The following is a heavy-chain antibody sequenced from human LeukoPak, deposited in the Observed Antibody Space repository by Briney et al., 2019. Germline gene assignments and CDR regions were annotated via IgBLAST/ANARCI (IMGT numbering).Heavy chain of an antibody. V-gene: IGHV3-7*01. Sequence: GGSLRLSCAASRFTFRSSWVSWVRQAPGKGLEWVATIDQRGGDKFSVDSVKGRFIISRGNAKNSVYLQMNSLTAEDTAVYYCARSSLGWFDPWGQGTLVTVSS. D-gene: IGHD7-27*01. CDR2: IDQRGGDK. CDR3: ARSSLGWFDP. J-gene: IGHJ5*02. CDR1: RFTFRSSW.